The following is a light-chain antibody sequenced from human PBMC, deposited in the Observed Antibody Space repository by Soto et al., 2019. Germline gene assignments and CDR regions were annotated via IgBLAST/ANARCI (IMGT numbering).Light chain of an antibody. CDR1: SSDIGGYIY. V-gene: IGLV2-14*01. J-gene: IGLJ2*01. CDR2: EVS. Sequence: QSVLTQPASVSASPGQSITISCTGTSSDIGGYIYVSRYQHHPGKAPRLMIYEVSSRPSGVSNRFSGSKSGNTASLTISGLQAEDEAQYYCSSYSSANTVIFGGGTKLTVL. CDR3: SSYSSANTVI.